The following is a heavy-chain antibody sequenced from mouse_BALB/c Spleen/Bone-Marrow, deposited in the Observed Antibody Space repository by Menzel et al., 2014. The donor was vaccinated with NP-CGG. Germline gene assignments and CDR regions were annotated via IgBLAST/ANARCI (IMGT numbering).Heavy chain of an antibody. Sequence: VQLQQSGPGLVKPSQSLSLTCTVTGYSITSDYAWNWIRQFPGNTLEWMGYMTYSGSTSYNPSLKSRFSITRDTSKNQFFLQLTSVTTEDTATYYCANYGSWYLAVWGAGTTVTVSS. CDR2: MTYSGST. V-gene: IGHV3-2*02. CDR1: GYSITSDYA. CDR3: ANYGSWYLAV. D-gene: IGHD1-1*01. J-gene: IGHJ1*01.